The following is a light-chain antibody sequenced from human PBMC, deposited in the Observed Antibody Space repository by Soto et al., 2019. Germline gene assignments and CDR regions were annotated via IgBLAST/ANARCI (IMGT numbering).Light chain of an antibody. J-gene: IGLJ3*02. Sequence: QSVLTQPPSVSAAPGQKVTISCSGSISNSGKNYVSWYRQVPGTAPNLLISDNNKRPSGIPDRFSASRSGTSATLGITGLQSGDEADYYCATWDSGLRAVVFGEGTKLTVL. CDR3: ATWDSGLRAVV. CDR2: DNN. V-gene: IGLV1-51*01. CDR1: ISNSGKNY.